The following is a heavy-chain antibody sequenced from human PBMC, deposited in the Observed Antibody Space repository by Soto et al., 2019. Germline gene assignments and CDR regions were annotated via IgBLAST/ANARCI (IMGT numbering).Heavy chain of an antibody. Sequence: GESLKISCKASGYTFTSYGISWVRQAPGQGLEWMGWISAYNGNTNYAQKLQGRVTMTTDTSTSTAYMELRSLRSDDTAVYYCARIYKRGASSYFDYWGQGTLVTVSS. D-gene: IGHD1-20*01. V-gene: IGHV1-18*04. CDR3: ARIYKRGASSYFDY. J-gene: IGHJ4*02. CDR1: GYTFTSYG. CDR2: ISAYNGNT.